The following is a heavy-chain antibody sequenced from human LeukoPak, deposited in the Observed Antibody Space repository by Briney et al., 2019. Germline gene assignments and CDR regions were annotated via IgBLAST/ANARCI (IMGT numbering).Heavy chain of an antibody. J-gene: IGHJ5*02. CDR3: ARRYCSGGSCYSSFDP. CDR1: GYRFTSYW. Sequence: GESLKISCKGAGYRFTSYWIGWVRPMPGKGLEWMGIIYPGDSDTRYRPSFQSQVTISADKSNNTAYLQWSSLKASDTALYYCARRYCSGGSCYSSFDPWGQGTLVTVSS. D-gene: IGHD2-15*01. CDR2: IYPGDSDT. V-gene: IGHV5-51*01.